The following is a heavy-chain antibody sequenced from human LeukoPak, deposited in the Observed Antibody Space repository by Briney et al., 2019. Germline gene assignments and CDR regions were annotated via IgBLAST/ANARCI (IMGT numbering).Heavy chain of an antibody. J-gene: IGHJ4*02. Sequence: SETLSLTCTVPGGSISGYYWSWTRQPPGKGLEWIGYIYYSGSTNYNPSLKSRVTISVDTSKNQFSLKLSSVTAADTAVYYCARGDSSTWVYWGQGTLVTVSS. CDR1: GGSISGYY. CDR2: IYYSGST. V-gene: IGHV4-59*01. CDR3: ARGDSSTWVY. D-gene: IGHD6-6*01.